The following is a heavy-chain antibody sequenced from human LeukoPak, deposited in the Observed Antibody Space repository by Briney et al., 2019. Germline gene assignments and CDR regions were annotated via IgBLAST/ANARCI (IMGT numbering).Heavy chain of an antibody. CDR1: GFTFSSYA. CDR2: ISGSGGST. J-gene: IGHJ6*03. V-gene: IGHV3-23*01. Sequence: HPGGSLRLSCAASGFTFSSYAMSWVRQAPGKGLEWVSAISGSGGSTYYADSVKGRFTISRDNSKNTLYLQMNSLRAEDTAVYYCARDSGDSSSWYYYYYMDVWGKGTTVTVSS. D-gene: IGHD6-13*01. CDR3: ARDSGDSSSWYYYYYMDV.